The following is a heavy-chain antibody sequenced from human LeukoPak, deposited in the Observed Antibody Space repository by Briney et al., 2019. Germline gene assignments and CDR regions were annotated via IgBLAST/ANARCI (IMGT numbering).Heavy chain of an antibody. CDR1: GFTFSSYA. CDR2: ISSNGGST. Sequence: GGSLRLSCAASGFTFSSYAMHWVRQAPGKGLEYVSAISSNGGSTYYANSVKGRFTISRDNSKNALYLQMGSLRAEDMAVYYCARVSNYYDSSGYLVFDYWGQGTLVTVSS. V-gene: IGHV3-64*01. CDR3: ARVSNYYDSSGYLVFDY. D-gene: IGHD3-22*01. J-gene: IGHJ4*02.